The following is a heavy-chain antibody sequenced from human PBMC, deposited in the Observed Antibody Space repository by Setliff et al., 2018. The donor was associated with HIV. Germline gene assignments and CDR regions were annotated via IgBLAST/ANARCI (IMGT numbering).Heavy chain of an antibody. CDR3: ARDPYSSGWNEYLSYYSYYNMDV. D-gene: IGHD6-19*01. Sequence: PVGSLRLSCAASGFTFSDYGMHWVRQAPGKGLEWVALISYDGGNEYHADSVKGRFTISRDNSKDTLFLQMNSLRPEDTAIYYCARDPYSSGWNEYLSYYSYYNMDVWGQGTTVTVSS. V-gene: IGHV3-30*03. CDR2: ISYDGGNE. CDR1: GFTFSDYG. J-gene: IGHJ6*02.